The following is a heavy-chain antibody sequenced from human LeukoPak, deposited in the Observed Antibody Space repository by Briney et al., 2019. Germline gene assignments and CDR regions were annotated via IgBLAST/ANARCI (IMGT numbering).Heavy chain of an antibody. CDR1: GYTFTGYY. V-gene: IGHV1-2*02. CDR3: ARDPRIAAAGTEYYFDY. D-gene: IGHD6-13*01. Sequence: ASVKVSCKASGYTFTGYYMHWVRQAPGQGLEWRGWINPNSGGTNYAQKFQGRVTMTRDTSISTAYMELSRLRSDDTAVYYCARDPRIAAAGTEYYFDYWGQGTLVTVSS. J-gene: IGHJ4*02. CDR2: INPNSGGT.